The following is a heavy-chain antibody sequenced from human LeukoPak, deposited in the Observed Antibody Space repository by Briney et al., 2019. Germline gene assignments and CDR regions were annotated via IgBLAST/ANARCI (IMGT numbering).Heavy chain of an antibody. CDR3: ARTYYYDSSGYPNDAFDI. D-gene: IGHD3-22*01. Sequence: SETLSLTCAVYGGSFSGYYWSWIRQPPGKGLEWIGEINHSGSTNYNPSLKSRVTISVDTSKNQFSLKLSSVTAADTAVYYCARTYYYDSSGYPNDAFDIWGQGTMVTVSS. CDR2: INHSGST. CDR1: GGSFSGYY. V-gene: IGHV4-34*01. J-gene: IGHJ3*02.